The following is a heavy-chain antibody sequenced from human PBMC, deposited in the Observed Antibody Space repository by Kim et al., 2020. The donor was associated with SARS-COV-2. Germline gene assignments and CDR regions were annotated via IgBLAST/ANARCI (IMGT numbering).Heavy chain of an antibody. V-gene: IGHV1-2*06. D-gene: IGHD4-4*01. CDR3: ASSVTPPQGYYGLDV. CDR2: IDPNSGGA. CDR1: GYTFTGYR. Sequence: ASVKVSCKASGYTFTGYRMHWVRQAPGQGLEWMGRIDPNSGGADYAQNFQGRVTMTRDTSISTAYMELSRLRSDDTAVYYCASSVTPPQGYYGLDVWGQGTMVTVSS. J-gene: IGHJ6*02.